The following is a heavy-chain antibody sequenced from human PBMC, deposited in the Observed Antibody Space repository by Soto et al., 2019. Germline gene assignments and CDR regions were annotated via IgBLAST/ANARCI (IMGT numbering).Heavy chain of an antibody. Sequence: EVQLLETGGGLVQPGGSLRLSCAASGFTFSSYAMTWVRQAPGKGLEWVSVVSGSGSATYDADSVKGRFTISRDNSKNTLYLQMSSLRAEDTAIDYGAKAATMTPGEVDYWGQGTLVTVSS. D-gene: IGHD5-12*01. J-gene: IGHJ4*02. V-gene: IGHV3-23*01. CDR3: AKAATMTPGEVDY. CDR1: GFTFSSYA. CDR2: VSGSGSAT.